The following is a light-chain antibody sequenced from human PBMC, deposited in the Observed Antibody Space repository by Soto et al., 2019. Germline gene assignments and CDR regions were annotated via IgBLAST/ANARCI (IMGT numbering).Light chain of an antibody. J-gene: IGLJ3*02. CDR3: AVWIGSLNTVV. CDR1: TSNIGNNY. CDR2: DNE. Sequence: QSVLTQPPSVSAAPGQKVTISCSGSTSNIGNNYVSWYQQLPGAAPKLLIYDNEKRPSGIPDRFSGSKSGTSATLGISGLQSEDEAEYFCAVWIGSLNTVVFGGGTKLTVL. V-gene: IGLV1-51*01.